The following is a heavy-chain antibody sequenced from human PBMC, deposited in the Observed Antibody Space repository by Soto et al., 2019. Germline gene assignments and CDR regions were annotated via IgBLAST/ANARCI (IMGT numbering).Heavy chain of an antibody. Sequence: ASVKVSCKASGYTFTSYAMNWVRQAPGQGLEWMGWINTNTGNPTYAQGFTGRFVFSLDTSVSTAYLQICSLKAEDTAVYYCARDFVRGINYYGMDVWGQGTTVTVSS. V-gene: IGHV7-4-1*01. CDR2: INTNTGNP. J-gene: IGHJ6*02. CDR1: GYTFTSYA. CDR3: ARDFVRGINYYGMDV. D-gene: IGHD3-10*02.